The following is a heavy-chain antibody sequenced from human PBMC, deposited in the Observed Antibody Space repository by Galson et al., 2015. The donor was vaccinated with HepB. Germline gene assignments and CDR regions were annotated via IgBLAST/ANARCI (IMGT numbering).Heavy chain of an antibody. CDR3: TTSDSGSN. V-gene: IGHV3-73*01. CDR1: GFTFSGSP. D-gene: IGHD2-15*01. J-gene: IGHJ4*02. CDR2: IRSKAHSYAT. Sequence: SLRLSCAASGFTFSGSPMHWVRQASGKGLEWVGRIRSKAHSYATKYGASVEGRFTISRDDSKNTAYLQMNSLKTEDTAVYFCTTSDSGSNWGQGTLVTVAS.